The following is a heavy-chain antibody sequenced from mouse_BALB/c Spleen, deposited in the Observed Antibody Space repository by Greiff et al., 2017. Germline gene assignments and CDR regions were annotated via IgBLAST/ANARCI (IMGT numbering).Heavy chain of an antibody. CDR2: ISSGGGNT. J-gene: IGHJ2*01. D-gene: IGHD2-4*01. CDR1: GFTFSSYT. CDR3: ARYGITTGFDY. Sequence: EVQLVESGGGLVKPGGSLKLSCAASGFTFSSYTMSWVRQTPEKRLEWVATISSGGGNTYYPDSVKGRFTISRDNAKNNLYLQMSSLRSEDTAVYYCARYGITTGFDYWGQGTTLTVSS. V-gene: IGHV5-9*03.